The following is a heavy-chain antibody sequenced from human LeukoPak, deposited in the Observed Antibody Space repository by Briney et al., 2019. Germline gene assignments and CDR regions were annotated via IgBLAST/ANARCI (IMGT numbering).Heavy chain of an antibody. Sequence: GESLKISCEGSGYSFTNYWIGWVRQMPGKGLEWMGIIYPGDSNTRYSPPFQGQVTISADKSISTAYLQWSSLKASDTAIYYCARRSQIDYYESSGYHSPSRKYYYYGMDVWGQGTTVTVSS. J-gene: IGHJ6*02. V-gene: IGHV5-51*01. CDR2: IYPGDSNT. D-gene: IGHD3-22*01. CDR1: GYSFTNYW. CDR3: ARRSQIDYYESSGYHSPSRKYYYYGMDV.